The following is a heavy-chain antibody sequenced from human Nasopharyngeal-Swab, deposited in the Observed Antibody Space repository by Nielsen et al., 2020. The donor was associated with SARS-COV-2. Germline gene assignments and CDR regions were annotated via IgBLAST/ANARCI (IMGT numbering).Heavy chain of an antibody. CDR2: ISSSSSNI. V-gene: IGHV3-21*04. CDR3: AKGAYYYGSGSYYNVDYYYGMDV. J-gene: IGHJ6*02. CDR1: GFTFSSYS. Sequence: GGSLRLSCAASGFTFSSYSMNWVRQAPGKGLEWVSSISSSSSNIYYADSVKGRFTISRDNAKNSLYLQMNSLRAEDTAVYYCAKGAYYYGSGSYYNVDYYYGMDVWGQGTTVTVSS. D-gene: IGHD3-10*01.